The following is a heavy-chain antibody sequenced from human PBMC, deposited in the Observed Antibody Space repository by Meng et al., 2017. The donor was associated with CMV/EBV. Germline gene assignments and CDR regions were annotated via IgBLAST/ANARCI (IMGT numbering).Heavy chain of an antibody. CDR1: GYSFTSYW. D-gene: IGHD2-21*01. CDR3: ARSPTFPYCGGDCYLAYFDY. V-gene: IGHV5-51*01. J-gene: IGHJ4*02. CDR2: IYPGDSDT. Sequence: GGSLRLSCKGSGYSFTSYWIGWVRQLPGKGLEWLGIIYPGDSDTSYSPSFQGQVTISADKSISTAYLQWSSLKASDTAMYYCARSPTFPYCGGDCYLAYFDYWGQGTLVTVSS.